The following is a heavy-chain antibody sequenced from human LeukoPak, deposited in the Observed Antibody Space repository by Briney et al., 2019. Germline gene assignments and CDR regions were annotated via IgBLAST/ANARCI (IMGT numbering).Heavy chain of an antibody. CDR1: GFTFTDFC. V-gene: IGHV3-21*04. CDR2: ISPTSSYM. CDR3: VRDVDGGNSWFDT. J-gene: IGHJ5*02. Sequence: GGSLRLSCAASGFTFTDFCMNWVRQAPGKGLEWVSWISPTSSYMYYADSVKGRFTISRDNAKNSLYLQMNSLRAEDTALYYRVRDVDGGNSWFDTWGQGTLVTVSS. D-gene: IGHD4-23*01.